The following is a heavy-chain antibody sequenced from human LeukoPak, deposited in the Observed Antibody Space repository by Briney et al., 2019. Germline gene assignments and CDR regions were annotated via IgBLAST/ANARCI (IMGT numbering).Heavy chain of an antibody. D-gene: IGHD6-13*01. CDR1: GFTSSNAW. V-gene: IGHV3-15*01. J-gene: IGHJ4*02. CDR2: IKSKTDGGAT. Sequence: PGGSLRLSCAASGFTSSNAWMSWVRQAPGKGRGWVGRIKSKTDGGATDYAAPVKGRFTISRDDSKNTLSLQMNSLKTEDTAVYYCTRQQLVFDCWGQGTLVTVSS. CDR3: TRQQLVFDC.